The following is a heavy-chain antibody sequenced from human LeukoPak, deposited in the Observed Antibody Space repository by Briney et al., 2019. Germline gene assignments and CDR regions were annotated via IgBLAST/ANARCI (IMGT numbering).Heavy chain of an antibody. V-gene: IGHV1-69*04. Sequence: GASVKVSCKASGGTFSSYAISWVRQAPGQGLEWMGRIIPILGIANYAQKFQGRVTITADKSTSTAYMELSSLRSEDTAVYYCARWQIVGVTPYYYYGMDVWGQGTTVTVSS. CDR2: IIPILGIA. J-gene: IGHJ6*02. CDR3: ARWQIVGVTPYYYYGMDV. D-gene: IGHD1-26*01. CDR1: GGTFSSYA.